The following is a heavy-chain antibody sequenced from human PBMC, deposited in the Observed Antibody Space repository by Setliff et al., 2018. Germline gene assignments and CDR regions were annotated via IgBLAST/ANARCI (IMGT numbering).Heavy chain of an antibody. CDR3: AYDSSGYYPGY. D-gene: IGHD3-22*01. CDR2: ISAYSDDT. Sequence: ASVKVSCKASGGTFSGYAITWVRQAPGQGLEWMGWISAYSDDTKYAEKFQGRVTMTMDTSTGTAYMELRSLRSDDTAVYFCAYDSSGYYPGYWGQGTLVTVSS. V-gene: IGHV1-18*01. J-gene: IGHJ4*02. CDR1: GGTFSGYA.